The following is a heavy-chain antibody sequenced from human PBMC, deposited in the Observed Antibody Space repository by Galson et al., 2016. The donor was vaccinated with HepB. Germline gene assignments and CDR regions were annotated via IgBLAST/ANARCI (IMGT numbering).Heavy chain of an antibody. Sequence: SLRLSCAASGFSFSSYGMHWVRQAPGRGLEWVAVISSDASNNHHADSVKGRFTISRDNSRNTLFLQMDSLRGEDTAVYYCAKDSQAFGYYEFDHWGQGTLVTVSS. CDR2: ISSDASNN. D-gene: IGHD2/OR15-2a*01. CDR3: AKDSQAFGYYEFDH. J-gene: IGHJ4*02. V-gene: IGHV3-30*18. CDR1: GFSFSSYG.